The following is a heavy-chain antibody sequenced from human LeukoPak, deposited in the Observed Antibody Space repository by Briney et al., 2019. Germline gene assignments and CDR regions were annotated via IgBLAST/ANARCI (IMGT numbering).Heavy chain of an antibody. D-gene: IGHD3-10*01. CDR1: GFTFSSYA. Sequence: GGSLRLSCAASGFTFSSYAMHWVRQAPGKGLEWVAVISYDGSNKYYADSVKGRFTISRDNSKNTLYLQMNSLRAEDTAVYYCARDPSTKYYYGSGSPDYWGQGTLVTVSS. CDR2: ISYDGSNK. CDR3: ARDPSTKYYYGSGSPDY. J-gene: IGHJ4*02. V-gene: IGHV3-30-3*01.